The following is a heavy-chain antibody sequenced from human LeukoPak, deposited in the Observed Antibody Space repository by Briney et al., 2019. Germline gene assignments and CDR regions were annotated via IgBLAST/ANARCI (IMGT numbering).Heavy chain of an antibody. CDR3: ARSGYYGKVTDY. D-gene: IGHD3-3*01. J-gene: IGHJ4*02. CDR2: IYHSGST. Sequence: SETLSLTCTVSGYSISSGYYWGWIRQPPGKGLEWIGYIYHSGSTYYNPSLKSRVTISVDTSKNQFSLKLSSVTAADTAVYYCARSGYYGKVTDYWGQGTLVTVSS. CDR1: GYSISSGYY. V-gene: IGHV4-38-2*02.